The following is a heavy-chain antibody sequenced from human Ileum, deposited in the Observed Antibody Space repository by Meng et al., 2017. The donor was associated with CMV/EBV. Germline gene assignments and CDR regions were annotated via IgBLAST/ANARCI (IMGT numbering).Heavy chain of an antibody. CDR3: AREIIMAARAFGY. V-gene: IGHV1-2*02. Sequence: GQLVQSGTEVKKPGASVKVSCKASGYTFTDYYMHWVRQAPGQGLEWMGWIKPHSGDTKYEKKFQGRVTMTSDTSISTVYMELTRPTPDDTAIYYCAREIIMAARAFGYWGQGTLVTVSS. CDR1: GYTFTDYY. D-gene: IGHD5-12*01. J-gene: IGHJ4*02. CDR2: IKPHSGDT.